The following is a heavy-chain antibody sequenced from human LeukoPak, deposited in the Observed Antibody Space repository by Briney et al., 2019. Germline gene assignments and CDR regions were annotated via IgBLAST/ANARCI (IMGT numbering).Heavy chain of an antibody. CDR1: GFTFSSYA. CDR2: ISYDGSNK. CDR3: ARDGAARPTFFDY. Sequence: PGRSLRLSCAASGFTFSSYAMHWVRQAPGKGLEWVAVISYDGSNKYYADSVKGRFTISRDDYKNTLSLQMNSLRAEDTAVYYCARDGAARPTFFDYWGQGTLVTVSS. D-gene: IGHD6-6*01. V-gene: IGHV3-30*01. J-gene: IGHJ4*02.